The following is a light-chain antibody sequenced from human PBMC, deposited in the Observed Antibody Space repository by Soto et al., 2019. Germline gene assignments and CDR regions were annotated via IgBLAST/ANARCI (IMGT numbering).Light chain of an antibody. CDR1: QNIRSY. V-gene: IGKV1-39*01. CDR3: QQTYSTLNS. J-gene: IGKJ2*03. CDR2: TAS. Sequence: DIQVTQSPSSLSASVGDRVTITCRAGQNIRSYLNWYQQRPGKPPKLLIHTASPLQSGVPSRFSGSGSGTDFTLTISSLQPEDFATDDCQQTYSTLNSFGQGTKLEIK.